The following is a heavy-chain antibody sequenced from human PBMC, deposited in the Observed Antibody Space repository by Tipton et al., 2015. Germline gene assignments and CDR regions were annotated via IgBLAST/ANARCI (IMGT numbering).Heavy chain of an antibody. CDR2: IYYSGST. J-gene: IGHJ4*01. Sequence: TLSLTCTVSGGSISSYYWSWIRQPPGKGLEWIGYIYYSGSTNYNPSLKSRVTMSRDTSKNQFSLKLTSVTAADTAVYYCARFRFDYFDYWGHGTLVTVSS. D-gene: IGHD3-3*01. CDR1: GGSISSYY. V-gene: IGHV4-59*08. CDR3: ARFRFDYFDY.